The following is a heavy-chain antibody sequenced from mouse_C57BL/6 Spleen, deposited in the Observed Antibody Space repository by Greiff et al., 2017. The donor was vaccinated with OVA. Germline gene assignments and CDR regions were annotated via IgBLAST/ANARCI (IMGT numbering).Heavy chain of an antibody. CDR3: AKYGGYGNYVWYFDV. D-gene: IGHD2-1*01. CDR1: GFSLTSYG. J-gene: IGHJ1*03. CDR2: IWGGGST. Sequence: QVQLKESGPGLVAPSQSLSITCTVSGFSLTSYGVDWVRQPPGKGLEWLGVIWGGGSTNYYSAIMSRLSTSNDNSKGKAFLTMNSQQSDDTSMYYGAKYGGYGNYVWYFDVWGTGTTVTVSS. V-gene: IGHV2-9*01.